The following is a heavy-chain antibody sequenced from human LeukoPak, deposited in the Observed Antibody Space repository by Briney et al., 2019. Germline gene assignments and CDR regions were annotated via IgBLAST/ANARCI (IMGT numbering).Heavy chain of an antibody. D-gene: IGHD1-26*01. J-gene: IGHJ5*02. CDR3: ARNSGNYLGWFDP. V-gene: IGHV4-39*01. CDR1: GGSISTSSYY. Sequence: TSETLSLTCTVSGGSISTSSYYWGWIRQPPAKGLEWIGTVHYSGRTYYNPSLKSRVTISVDTSKNQFSLKMSSVTAADTAMYYCARNSGNYLGWFDPWGQGTLVTVSS. CDR2: VHYSGRT.